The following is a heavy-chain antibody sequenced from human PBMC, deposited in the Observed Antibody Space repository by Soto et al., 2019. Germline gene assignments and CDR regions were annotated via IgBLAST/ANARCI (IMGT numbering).Heavy chain of an antibody. CDR1: GGTFSTYA. Sequence: QVQLVQSGAEVKRPGSAMKVSCRASGGTFSTYAINWVRQVPGQGLEWMGGVILMFGTPNYAQKFQGRAAITASEVTSTGYKEVRSLTSDGTGVYYCARISANTYGSSRFHGAFEVWGQGPVVTVSS. J-gene: IGHJ3*01. V-gene: IGHV1-69*01. CDR3: ARISANTYGSSRFHGAFEV. D-gene: IGHD3-22*01. CDR2: VILMFGTP.